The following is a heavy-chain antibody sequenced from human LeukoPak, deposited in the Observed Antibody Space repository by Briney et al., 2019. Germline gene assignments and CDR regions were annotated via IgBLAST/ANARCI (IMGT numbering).Heavy chain of an antibody. CDR3: ARGDGSSWPATDAFDI. D-gene: IGHD6-13*01. CDR2: INTNTGNP. Sequence: ASVKVSCKASGGTFSSYAISWVRQAPGQGLEWMGWINTNTGNPTYAQGFTGRFVFSLDTSVSTAYLQISSLKAEDTAVYYCARGDGSSWPATDAFDIWGQGTMVTVSS. J-gene: IGHJ3*02. CDR1: GGTFSSYA. V-gene: IGHV7-4-1*02.